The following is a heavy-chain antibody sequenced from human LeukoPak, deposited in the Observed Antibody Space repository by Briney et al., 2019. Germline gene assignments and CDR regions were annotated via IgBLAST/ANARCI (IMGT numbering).Heavy chain of an antibody. CDR1: GGSISSYY. CDR3: ARGAKLGSISGYYYYYGMDV. J-gene: IGHJ6*02. V-gene: IGHV4-34*01. D-gene: IGHD1-7*01. CDR2: INHSGST. Sequence: SETLSLTCTVSGGSISSYYWSWIRQPPGKGLEWIGEINHSGSTNYNPSLKSRVTISVDTSKNQFSLKLSSVTAADTAVYYCARGAKLGSISGYYYYYGMDVWGQGTTVTVSS.